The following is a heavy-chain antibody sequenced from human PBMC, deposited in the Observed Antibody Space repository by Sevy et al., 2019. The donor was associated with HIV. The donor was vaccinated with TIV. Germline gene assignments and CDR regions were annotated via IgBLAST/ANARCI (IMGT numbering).Heavy chain of an antibody. D-gene: IGHD3-16*02. Sequence: GGSLRLSCGASGFSFSTYGMHWVRQAPGKGVEGVAVISFDGLSKYYADSVRGRFTITRDNSQNTVYLQMDSLRADDTCVYYCAKRNRQPYYYGIDVWGQGTTVTVSS. J-gene: IGHJ6*02. CDR2: ISFDGLSK. V-gene: IGHV3-30*18. CDR3: AKRNRQPYYYGIDV. CDR1: GFSFSTYG.